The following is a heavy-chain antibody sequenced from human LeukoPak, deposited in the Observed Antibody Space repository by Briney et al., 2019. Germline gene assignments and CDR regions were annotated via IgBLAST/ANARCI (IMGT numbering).Heavy chain of an antibody. CDR1: GFTFSTYA. V-gene: IGHV3-64*04. D-gene: IGHD6-13*01. Sequence: GGSLRLSCSASGFTFSTYAMHWVRQAPGKGLEHVSTINTNGDDTYYADSVKGRFTISRDNSKDTLYLRMNSLRAEDTAVYYCARSIAAAGTRLFDYWGQGILVTVSS. J-gene: IGHJ4*02. CDR3: ARSIAAAGTRLFDY. CDR2: INTNGDDT.